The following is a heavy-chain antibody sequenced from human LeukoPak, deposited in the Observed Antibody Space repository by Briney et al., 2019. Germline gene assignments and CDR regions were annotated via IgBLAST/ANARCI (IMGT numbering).Heavy chain of an antibody. D-gene: IGHD2-15*01. Sequence: GGSLRLSCAASGFTFSNYWMSWVRQAPGKGLEWVATIKQDGSEKYYVDSVKGRFSISRDNDKNSLYLQMNTLRAEDTAVYYCARGGISRFDNWGQGTLVTVSS. CDR1: GFTFSNYW. CDR2: IKQDGSEK. V-gene: IGHV3-7*04. J-gene: IGHJ4*02. CDR3: ARGGISRFDN.